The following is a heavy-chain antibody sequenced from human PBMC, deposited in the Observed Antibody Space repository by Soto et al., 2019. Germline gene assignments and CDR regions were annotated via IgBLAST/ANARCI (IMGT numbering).Heavy chain of an antibody. Sequence: EVQLVESGGGLVQPGGSLRLSCAASGFTFSSYAMHWVRQAPGKGLEYGSAISRNGGSTYYANSVKGRFTISRDNSKNTLYLQMGSLRAEDMAVYYCARRDGYNFDYWGQGTLVTVSS. V-gene: IGHV3-64*01. CDR2: ISRNGGST. CDR3: ARRDGYNFDY. J-gene: IGHJ4*02. CDR1: GFTFSSYA. D-gene: IGHD5-12*01.